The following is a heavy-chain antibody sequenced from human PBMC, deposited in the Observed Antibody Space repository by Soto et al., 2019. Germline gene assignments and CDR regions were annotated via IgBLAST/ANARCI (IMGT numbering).Heavy chain of an antibody. J-gene: IGHJ3*02. CDR3: ARVLYCSGGSCYSPAFDI. D-gene: IGHD2-15*01. Sequence: QVQLQESGPGLVKPSQTLSLTCTVSGGSISSGGYYWSWIRQHPGKGLEWIGYIYYSGSTYYNPSLKSRVTISVDTFKNQFSLKLSSVTAADTAVYYWARVLYCSGGSCYSPAFDIWGQGTMVTVSS. CDR2: IYYSGST. V-gene: IGHV4-31*03. CDR1: GGSISSGGYY.